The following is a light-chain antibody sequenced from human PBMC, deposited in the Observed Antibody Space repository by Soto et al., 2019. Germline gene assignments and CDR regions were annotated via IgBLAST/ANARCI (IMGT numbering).Light chain of an antibody. V-gene: IGLV2-14*01. CDR3: SSYTSDSALYV. CDR2: EVT. CDR1: SSDVGGYRY. Sequence: QSVLTQPASVSGSPGQSITISCTGTSSDVGGYRYVSWYQHHPGKAPKLLIYEVTNRPSGVSTRFSGSKSGNTASLSISGLQAEDEADYYCSSYTSDSALYVFGTGTKLTVL. J-gene: IGLJ1*01.